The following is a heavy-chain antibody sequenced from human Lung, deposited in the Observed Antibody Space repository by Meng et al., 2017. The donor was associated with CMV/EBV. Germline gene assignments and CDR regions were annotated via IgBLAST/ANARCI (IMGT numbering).Heavy chain of an antibody. CDR1: GYTFTNYG. V-gene: IGHV1-18*01. J-gene: IGHJ4*02. CDR2: ISAYNGNT. Sequence: QGQLGQAGGEGTKPGASLKVSCKASGYTFTNYGITWVRQAPGQGLEWMGWISAYNGNTNYAQTLQGRVTMTTDTSTSTAYMELRSLRSDDTAVYYCARVEVGITSGDYWGQGTLVTVSS. CDR3: ARVEVGITSGDY. D-gene: IGHD1-26*01.